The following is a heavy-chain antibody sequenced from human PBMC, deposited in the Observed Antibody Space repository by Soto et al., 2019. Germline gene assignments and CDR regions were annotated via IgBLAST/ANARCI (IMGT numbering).Heavy chain of an antibody. CDR2: IIPIFGTV. Sequence: QVQLVQSGAEVKKPGSSVKVSCKASGGTFSNYPISWVRQAPGQGLEWMGGIIPIFGTVNYAQKFQGRVTITADESTSTAYMELSSLRSEDTAVSYCARGNHRWLQLWYLDLWGRGTLVTVS. CDR3: ARGNHRWLQLWYLDL. D-gene: IGHD5-12*01. CDR1: GGTFSNYP. V-gene: IGHV1-69*12. J-gene: IGHJ2*01.